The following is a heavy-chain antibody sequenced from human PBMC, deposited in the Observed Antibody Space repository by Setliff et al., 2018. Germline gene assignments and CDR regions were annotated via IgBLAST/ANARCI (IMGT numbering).Heavy chain of an antibody. D-gene: IGHD1-1*01. CDR1: GGPFTNTNNY. J-gene: IGHJ3*02. Sequence: PSETLSLTCSVSGGPFTNTNNYWGWIRQPPGKGLEWIGGIYNSGYTHYKPSLKSRATISVDTSKSQFSLNLSNVTAADTAIYYCARGGGRIRQLGATGVHTFDIWGQGTMVTVSS. CDR3: ARGGGRIRQLGATGVHTFDI. V-gene: IGHV4-39*01. CDR2: IYNSGYT.